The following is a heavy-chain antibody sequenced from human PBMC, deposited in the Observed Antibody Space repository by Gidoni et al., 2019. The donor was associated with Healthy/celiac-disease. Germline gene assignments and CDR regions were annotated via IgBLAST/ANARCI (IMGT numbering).Heavy chain of an antibody. CDR2: IWYDGSNK. CDR3: ARVDSSGWYGGGFDY. V-gene: IGHV3-33*01. Sequence: QVQLVASGGGVVQPGRSLRLSCAASGFTFSSYGMHWVRQAPGKGLEWVAVIWYDGSNKYYADSVKGRFTISRDNSKNTLYLQMNSLRAEDTAVYYCARVDSSGWYGGGFDYWGQGTLVTVSS. J-gene: IGHJ4*02. D-gene: IGHD6-19*01. CDR1: GFTFSSYG.